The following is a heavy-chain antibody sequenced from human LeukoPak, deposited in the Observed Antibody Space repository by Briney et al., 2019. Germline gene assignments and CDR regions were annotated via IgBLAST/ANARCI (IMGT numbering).Heavy chain of an antibody. V-gene: IGHV4-59*01. CDR3: ARGPGGSWYLNDD. CDR1: GDSISSYY. CDR2: ISYSGRT. D-gene: IGHD6-13*01. J-gene: IGHJ4*02. Sequence: SETLSLTCTVSGDSISSYYWSWIRQPPGKGLEWLGYISYSGRTNYNPSLKSRVTISVDTSKNQCSLKLSSVTAADTAVYYCARGPGGSWYLNDDWGQGTLVTVSS.